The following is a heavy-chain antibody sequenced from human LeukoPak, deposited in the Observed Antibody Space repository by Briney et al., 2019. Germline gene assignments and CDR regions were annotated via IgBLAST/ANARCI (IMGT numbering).Heavy chain of an antibody. CDR2: IYYSGST. Sequence: SETLSLTRTVSGGSISSGGYYWSWIRQHPGKGLEWIGYIYYSGSTYYNPSLKSRVTISVDTSKNQFSLKLSSVTAADTAVYYCASWDSSSWWEAGYWGQGTLVTVSS. CDR3: ASWDSSSWWEAGY. D-gene: IGHD6-13*01. CDR1: GGSISSGGYY. V-gene: IGHV4-31*03. J-gene: IGHJ4*02.